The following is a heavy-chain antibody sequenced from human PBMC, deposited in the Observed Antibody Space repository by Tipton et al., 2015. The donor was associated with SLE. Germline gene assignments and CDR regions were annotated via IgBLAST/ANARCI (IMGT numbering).Heavy chain of an antibody. Sequence: TLSLTCNVSGGSNSRYYWSWIRQPPGKILEWIGYIYYSGSTNYNPSLKSRVTISVDTSKNQFSLKLSSVTAADTAVYYCARGRSYSSGWYRYFDLWGLGTLVTVSS. CDR1: GGSNSRYY. CDR2: IYYSGST. D-gene: IGHD6-19*01. V-gene: IGHV4-59*01. CDR3: ARGRSYSSGWYRYFDL. J-gene: IGHJ2*01.